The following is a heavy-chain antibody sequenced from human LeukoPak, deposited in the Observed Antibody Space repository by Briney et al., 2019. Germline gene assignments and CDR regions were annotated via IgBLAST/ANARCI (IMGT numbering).Heavy chain of an antibody. CDR1: GFTFSSYA. V-gene: IGHV3-23*01. D-gene: IGHD3-10*01. Sequence: GGSLRLSCAASGFTFSSYAMSWVRQAPGKGLEWVSAISGSGGGTYYADSVKGRFTISRDNSKNTLSLQMNSLRAEDTAVYYCAKESPYVSPRQYYFDYWGQGTLVTVSS. J-gene: IGHJ4*02. CDR3: AKESPYVSPRQYYFDY. CDR2: ISGSGGGT.